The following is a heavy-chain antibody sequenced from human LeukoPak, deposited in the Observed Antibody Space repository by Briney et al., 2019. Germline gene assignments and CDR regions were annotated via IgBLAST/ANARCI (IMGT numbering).Heavy chain of an antibody. D-gene: IGHD6-13*01. CDR2: INHSGGT. CDR1: GGSFSGYY. CDR3: ARGASQPQAAAGLLDY. J-gene: IGHJ4*02. Sequence: SETLSLTCAVYGGSFSGYYWSWIRQPPGKGLEWIGEINHSGGTNYNPSLKSRVTISVDTPKNQFSLKLSSVTAADTAVYYCARGASQPQAAAGLLDYWGQGTLVTVSS. V-gene: IGHV4-34*01.